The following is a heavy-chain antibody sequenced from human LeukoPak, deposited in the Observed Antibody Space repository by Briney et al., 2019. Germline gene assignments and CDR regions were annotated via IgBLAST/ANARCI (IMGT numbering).Heavy chain of an antibody. D-gene: IGHD6-13*01. V-gene: IGHV3-33*01. Sequence: GGSLRLSCAASGFTFSSYGMHWVRQAPGKGLEWVAVIWYDGSNKYYADSVKGRFTISRDNSKNTLYLQMNSLRAEDTAVYYCASAGYSSSWYIDYWGQGTLVTVSS. CDR3: ASAGYSSSWYIDY. J-gene: IGHJ4*02. CDR2: IWYDGSNK. CDR1: GFTFSSYG.